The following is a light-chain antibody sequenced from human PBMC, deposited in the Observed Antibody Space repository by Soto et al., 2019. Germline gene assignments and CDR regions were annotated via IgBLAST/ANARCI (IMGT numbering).Light chain of an antibody. V-gene: IGKV4-1*01. CDR3: QQYYDIPPP. CDR2: WAS. Sequence: DIVMTQSPDSLAVSLGERATINCKSSQSVLYSSTNRNYLAWYQQKPGQPPNLLIYWASTRESGVPDRFSGSRSGTDFTLTISSLQAEDVAVYYCQQYYDIPPPFGQGTKVEIK. J-gene: IGKJ1*01. CDR1: QSVLYSSTNRNY.